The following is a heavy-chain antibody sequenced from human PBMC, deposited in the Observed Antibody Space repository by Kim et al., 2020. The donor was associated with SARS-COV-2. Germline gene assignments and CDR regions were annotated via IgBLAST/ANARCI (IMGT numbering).Heavy chain of an antibody. V-gene: IGHV1-69*13. CDR2: IIPIFGTA. Sequence: SVKVSCKASGGTFSSYAISWVRQAPGQGLEWMGGIIPIFGTANYAQKFQGRVTITADESTSTAYMELSSLRSEDTAVYYCASYYYDSSGYYLYFQHWGQGTLVTVSS. J-gene: IGHJ1*01. CDR1: GGTFSSYA. CDR3: ASYYYDSSGYYLYFQH. D-gene: IGHD3-22*01.